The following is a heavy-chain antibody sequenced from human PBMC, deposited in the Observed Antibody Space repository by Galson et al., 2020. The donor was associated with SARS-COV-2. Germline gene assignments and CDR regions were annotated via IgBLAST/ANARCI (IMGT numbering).Heavy chain of an antibody. CDR1: GYTFTSYG. V-gene: IGHV1-18*01. CDR2: ISAYNDHT. Sequence: ASVKVSCKASGYTFTSYGFSWVRQAPGQGLEWMGWISAYNDHTNYAQRLQGRVTLTADVYTSTAYMELRGLTSDDTAVYYCASSAGYCTATSCAAGDYWGQGTLVTVSS. CDR3: ASSAGYCTATSCAAGDY. J-gene: IGHJ4*02. D-gene: IGHD2-2*01.